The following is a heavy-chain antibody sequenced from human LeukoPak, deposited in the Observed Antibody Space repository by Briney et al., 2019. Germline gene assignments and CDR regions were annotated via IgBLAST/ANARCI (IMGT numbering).Heavy chain of an antibody. Sequence: ASVNVSFEASGYTFISYYMHWVRQALGQGLEWMGVINPSGGSTAYAQQFQGRVTMTRDTSTSTVYMELSSLRSEDTAVYYCARHSLIGTTPFDYWGQGTLVTVSS. CDR2: INPSGGST. J-gene: IGHJ4*02. CDR3: ARHSLIGTTPFDY. CDR1: GYTFISYY. V-gene: IGHV1-46*01. D-gene: IGHD1-20*01.